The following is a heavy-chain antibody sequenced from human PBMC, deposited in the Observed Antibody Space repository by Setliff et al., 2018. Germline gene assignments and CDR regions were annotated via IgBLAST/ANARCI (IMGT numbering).Heavy chain of an antibody. V-gene: IGHV4-39*01. CDR2: IYNSGST. D-gene: IGHD5-12*01. Sequence: SETLSLTCNVSADSVSSSYDYWAWIRQPPGKGLEWIGSIYNSGSTYYNPSLKSRVSISVDTSKNQFSLKLSSVTAADTAVYYCTRLGYRGDLDYWGQGTLVTVSS. CDR1: ADSVSSSYDY. J-gene: IGHJ4*02. CDR3: TRLGYRGDLDY.